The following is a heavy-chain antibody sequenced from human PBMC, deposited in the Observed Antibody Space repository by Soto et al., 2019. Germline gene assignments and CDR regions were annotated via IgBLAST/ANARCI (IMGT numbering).Heavy chain of an antibody. CDR1: GYTFTSHG. J-gene: IGHJ6*03. D-gene: IGHD3-10*01. Sequence: QVQLVESGGEVRKPGASVKVSCKASGYTFTSHGISWVRQAPGQGLEWMGWISAYNGDTNYAQKLQGRVTVTTDRSTSTAYMELRSLRYEDTAVYYCARMVRGSNIDYYHYMDVWGKGTTVTVSS. CDR3: ARMVRGSNIDYYHYMDV. V-gene: IGHV1-18*01. CDR2: ISAYNGDT.